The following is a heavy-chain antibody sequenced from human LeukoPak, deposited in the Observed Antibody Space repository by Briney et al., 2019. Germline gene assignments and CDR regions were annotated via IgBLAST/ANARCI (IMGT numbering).Heavy chain of an antibody. J-gene: IGHJ4*02. CDR3: ARAEGAIPYFDY. CDR2: VYYSGST. Sequence: SETLSLTCTVSGGSISSGDYYWSWIRQPPGKGLEWIGYVYYSGSTNYNPSLKSRGTISVDTSKNQFSLKLSSVTAADTAVYYCARAEGAIPYFDYWGQGTLVTVSS. CDR1: GGSISSGDYY. D-gene: IGHD1-26*01. V-gene: IGHV4-61*08.